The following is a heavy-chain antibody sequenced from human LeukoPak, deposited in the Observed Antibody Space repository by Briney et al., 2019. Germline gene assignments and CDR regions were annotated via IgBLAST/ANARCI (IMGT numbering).Heavy chain of an antibody. CDR2: INHSGST. V-gene: IGHV4-34*01. D-gene: IGHD1-1*01. CDR1: GVSFSGYY. J-gene: IGHJ4*02. CDR3: ARATLQLERRPFDY. Sequence: PSETLSLTCAVYGVSFSGYYWSWIRQPPGKGLEWIGEINHSGSTNYNPSLKSRVTKSVDTSKNQFSLKLTSVTAADTAVYYCARATLQLERRPFDYWGQGTLVTVSS.